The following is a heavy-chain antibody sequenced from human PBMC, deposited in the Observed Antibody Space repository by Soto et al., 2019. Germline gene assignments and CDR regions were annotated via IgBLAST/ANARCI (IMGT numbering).Heavy chain of an antibody. CDR2: VSYNEST. CDR3: ARWDDSSGYAPLNYGYDAFDI. V-gene: IGHV4-39*01. D-gene: IGHD3-22*01. J-gene: IGHJ3*02. Sequence: GLEWIGSVSYNESTYYNPSLKSRVTVSVDTSKNQFSLKLRSVTAADTAVYYCARWDDSSGYAPLNYGYDAFDIWGQGTKVT.